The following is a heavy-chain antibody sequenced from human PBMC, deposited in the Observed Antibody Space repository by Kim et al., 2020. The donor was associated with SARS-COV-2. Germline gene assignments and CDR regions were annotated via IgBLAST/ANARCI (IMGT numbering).Heavy chain of an antibody. V-gene: IGHV7-4-1*02. D-gene: IGHD4-4*01. CDR3: ARDRPPVTPDY. CDR2: P. Sequence: PTYAQGFTGRFVFSLDTSVSTAYLQISSLKAEDTAVYYCARDRPPVTPDYWGQGTLVTVSS. J-gene: IGHJ4*02.